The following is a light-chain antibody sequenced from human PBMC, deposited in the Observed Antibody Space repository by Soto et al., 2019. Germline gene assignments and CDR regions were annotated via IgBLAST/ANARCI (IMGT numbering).Light chain of an antibody. V-gene: IGLV2-14*01. J-gene: IGLJ3*02. Sequence: QSVLTQPASVSGSPGQSITISCTGTSSDVGGYNYVSWYQQRPGKAPKLMIYEVTNRPSGLSNRFSGSKSGNTASLTISGLQAEDEADYYCSSYTTSSTHGVFGGGTKVTVL. CDR1: SSDVGGYNY. CDR2: EVT. CDR3: SSYTTSSTHGV.